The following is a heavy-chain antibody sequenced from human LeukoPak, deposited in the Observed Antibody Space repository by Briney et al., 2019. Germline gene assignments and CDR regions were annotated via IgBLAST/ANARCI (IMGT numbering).Heavy chain of an antibody. D-gene: IGHD3-9*01. CDR1: GYTFTSYG. CDR3: ARDLPLRYFDRLSQLGYYYYGMDV. J-gene: IGHJ6*02. Sequence: GASVKVSCKASGYTFTSYGISWVRQAPGQGLEWMGWISAYNGNTNYAQKLQGRVTMTTDTSTSTAYMELRSLRSDDTAVYYCARDLPLRYFDRLSQLGYYYYGMDVWGQGTTVTVSS. V-gene: IGHV1-18*01. CDR2: ISAYNGNT.